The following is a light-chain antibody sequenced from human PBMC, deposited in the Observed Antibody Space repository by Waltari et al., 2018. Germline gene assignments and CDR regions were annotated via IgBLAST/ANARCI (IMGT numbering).Light chain of an antibody. V-gene: IGKV3-20*01. CDR3: QRDGTSPPTWT. CDR2: EAS. Sequence: EIVLTQSPDTLSLSPGERATLSCRASQSVSTTFLAWYQQKPGQAPRLLIYEASSRAPGTPDRFSGSGSGPGFTLTIDTLEPEDFAVYYCQRDGTSPPTWTFGQGTKVEIE. CDR1: QSVSTTF. J-gene: IGKJ1*01.